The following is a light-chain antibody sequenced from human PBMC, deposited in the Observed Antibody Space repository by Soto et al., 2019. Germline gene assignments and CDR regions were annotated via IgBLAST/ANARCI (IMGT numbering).Light chain of an antibody. Sequence: DIQMTQSPSSVSASVGDRVTITCRASQGISSWLVWYQQKPGKAPKLLIYAASSLQSGVPSRFSGSGSGTDFTLTISSLQPEDVATYYCQQTNNFPRTFGQGTKVDIK. CDR2: AAS. V-gene: IGKV1-12*01. CDR1: QGISSW. CDR3: QQTNNFPRT. J-gene: IGKJ1*01.